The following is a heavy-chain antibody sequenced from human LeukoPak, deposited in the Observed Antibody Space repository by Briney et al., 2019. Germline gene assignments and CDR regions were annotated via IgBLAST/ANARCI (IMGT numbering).Heavy chain of an antibody. CDR3: AKRPTYSSSTGY. CDR2: ISGSGGST. Sequence: GGSLRLSCAASGFTFSSYATSWVRQAPGKGLEWVSAISGSGGSTYYADSVKGRFTISRDNSKNTLYLQMNSLRAEDTAVYYCAKRPTYSSSTGYWGQGTLVTVSS. J-gene: IGHJ4*02. V-gene: IGHV3-23*01. CDR1: GFTFSSYA. D-gene: IGHD6-6*01.